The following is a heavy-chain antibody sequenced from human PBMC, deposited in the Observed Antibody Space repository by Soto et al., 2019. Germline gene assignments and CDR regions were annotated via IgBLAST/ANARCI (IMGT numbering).Heavy chain of an antibody. V-gene: IGHV4-59*01. J-gene: IGHJ4*02. CDR3: AREQYNWKI. CDR1: GDSIRSYY. Sequence: SETLSLTCSVSGDSIRSYYWTWIRQPPGKGLQWIGYVFHTGNTNYNPSLKSRGTISEDASKNQVSLRLTSVTAADTAVYFCAREQYNWKIWGQGTLVTVSS. CDR2: VFHTGNT. D-gene: IGHD1-20*01.